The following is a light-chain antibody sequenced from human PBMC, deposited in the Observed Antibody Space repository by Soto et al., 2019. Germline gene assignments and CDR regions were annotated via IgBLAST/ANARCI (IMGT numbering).Light chain of an antibody. Sequence: IAMTQSPDTLSLSPGDRATLSCRASQGVRSDLAWYRQKPGQSPRLLIYGASSRATGVPDRFSGSGSGTDFTRTVSRLEPEYFSGYSCQQYGNAKQPTVGLGTTVGIK. J-gene: IGKJ1*01. V-gene: IGKV3-20*01. CDR3: QQYGNAKQPT. CDR2: GAS. CDR1: QGVRSD.